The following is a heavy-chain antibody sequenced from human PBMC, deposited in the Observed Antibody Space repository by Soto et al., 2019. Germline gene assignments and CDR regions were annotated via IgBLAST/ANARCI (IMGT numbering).Heavy chain of an antibody. V-gene: IGHV1-3*05. CDR2: IHVGKGHT. CDR1: GYTFSDYT. CDR3: VKDHPSLSI. D-gene: IGHD6-6*01. J-gene: IGHJ4*02. Sequence: QVQLVQSGAEEKKPGASVKISCKASGYTFSDYTMHWVRQAPGQKFEWMGWIHVGKGHTKYSQNFQGRVTITRDTSASTAYMELSSLSSEDTAVYYCVKDHPSLSIWGQGTLVSVSS.